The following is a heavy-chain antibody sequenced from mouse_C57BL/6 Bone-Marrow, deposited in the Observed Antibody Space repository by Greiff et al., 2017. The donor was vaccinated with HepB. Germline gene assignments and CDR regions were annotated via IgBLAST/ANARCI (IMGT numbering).Heavy chain of an antibody. CDR1: GYTFTNYW. Sequence: LVESGAELVRPGTSVKMSCKASGYTFTNYWIGWAKQRPGHGLEWIGDIYPGGGYTNYNEKFKGKATLTADKSSSTAYMQFSSLTSEDSAIYYCARRGLRRAWFAYWGQGTLVTVSA. J-gene: IGHJ3*01. CDR2: IYPGGGYT. D-gene: IGHD2-4*01. V-gene: IGHV1-63*01. CDR3: ARRGLRRAWFAY.